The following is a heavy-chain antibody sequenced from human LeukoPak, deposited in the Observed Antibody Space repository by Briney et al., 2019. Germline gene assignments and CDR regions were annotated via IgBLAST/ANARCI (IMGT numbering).Heavy chain of an antibody. CDR2: IYYSGST. Sequence: SETLSLTCTVSGGSISSYYWSCIRQPPGKGLEWIGYIYYSGSTNYNPSLKSRVTISVDTSKNQFSLKLSSVTAADTAVYYCARDLGARGRYNWFDPWGQGTLVTVSS. V-gene: IGHV4-59*01. CDR3: ARDLGARGRYNWFDP. D-gene: IGHD3-10*01. CDR1: GGSISSYY. J-gene: IGHJ5*02.